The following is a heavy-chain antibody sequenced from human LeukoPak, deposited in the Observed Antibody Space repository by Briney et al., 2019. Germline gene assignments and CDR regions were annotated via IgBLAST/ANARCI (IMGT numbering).Heavy chain of an antibody. Sequence: GGSWRLSCAASGFTVSSNYMSWVRQAPGKGLEWVSYITNSGTTIYYADSVKGRFTISRDNAKNSLYLQMNSLRAEDTAVYYCARDGHYDILTGYFQDWGQGTLVTVSS. CDR2: ITNSGTTI. J-gene: IGHJ1*01. D-gene: IGHD3-9*01. CDR3: ARDGHYDILTGYFQD. V-gene: IGHV3-11*01. CDR1: GFTVSSNY.